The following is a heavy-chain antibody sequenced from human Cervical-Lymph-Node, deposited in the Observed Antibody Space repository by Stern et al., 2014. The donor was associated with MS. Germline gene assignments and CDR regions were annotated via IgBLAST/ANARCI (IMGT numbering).Heavy chain of an antibody. CDR2: FDPEDGET. J-gene: IGHJ6*02. D-gene: IGHD1-26*01. CDR1: GYTLTELS. CDR3: ATGGRVGAPTYYGMDV. Sequence: VQLLESGAEVKKPGASVKVSCKVSGYTLTELSMHWVRQAPGKGLEWMGGFDPEDGETIYAQKFQGRVTMTEDTSTDTAYMELSSLRSEDTAVYYCATGGRVGAPTYYGMDVWGQGTAVTVSS. V-gene: IGHV1-24*01.